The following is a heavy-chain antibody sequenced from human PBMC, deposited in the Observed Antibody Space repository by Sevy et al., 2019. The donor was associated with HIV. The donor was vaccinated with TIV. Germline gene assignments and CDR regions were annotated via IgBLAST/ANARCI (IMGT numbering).Heavy chain of an antibody. D-gene: IGHD4-17*01. J-gene: IGHJ6*02. CDR1: GFAFTNYYA. CDR3: ARPRANYVDHYFFYAMDV. V-gene: IGHV3-30-3*01. Sequence: GGSLRLSCTASGFAFTNYYAMHWVRQAPGKGLEWVALISYDGSDKFYADSVKGRFTITRDNFKNTLYLQMNGLTTEETAVYYCARPRANYVDHYFFYAMDVWGQGTTVTVSS. CDR2: ISYDGSDK.